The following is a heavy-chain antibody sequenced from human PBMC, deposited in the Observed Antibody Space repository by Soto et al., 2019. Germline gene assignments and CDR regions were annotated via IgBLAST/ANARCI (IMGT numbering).Heavy chain of an antibody. D-gene: IGHD6-6*01. CDR1: GFTFSSYS. CDR3: ARDQKYSSSSLHYYYGMDV. J-gene: IGHJ6*02. V-gene: IGHV3-21*01. Sequence: PGGSLRLSCAASGFTFSSYSMNWVRQAPGKGLEWVSSISSSSSYIYYADSVKGRFTISRDNAKNSLYLQMNSLRAEDTAVYYCARDQKYSSSSLHYYYGMDVWGQGTTVTVSS. CDR2: ISSSSSYI.